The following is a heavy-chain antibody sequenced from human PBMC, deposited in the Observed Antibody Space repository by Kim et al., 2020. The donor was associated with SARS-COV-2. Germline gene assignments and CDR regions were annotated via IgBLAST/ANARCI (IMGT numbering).Heavy chain of an antibody. CDR1: GGSFSGYY. V-gene: IGHV4-34*01. CDR2: INHSGST. Sequence: SETLSLTCAVYGGSFSGYYWSWIRQPPGKGLEWIGEINHSGSTNYNPSLKSRVTISVDTSKNQFSLKLSSVTAADTAVYYCARWAPGSSWYQYYFDYWGQGTLVTVSS. J-gene: IGHJ4*02. CDR3: ARWAPGSSWYQYYFDY. D-gene: IGHD6-13*01.